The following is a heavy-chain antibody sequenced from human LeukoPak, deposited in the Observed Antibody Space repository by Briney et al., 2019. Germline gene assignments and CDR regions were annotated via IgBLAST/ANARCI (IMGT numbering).Heavy chain of an antibody. CDR1: GYTFTNYY. D-gene: IGHD5-12*01. V-gene: IGHV1-46*01. CDR3: ARDSGYSGYDHIRGDY. CDR2: INPGGTIT. Sequence: ASVKVSCKASGYTFTNYYMHWVRQAPGQGLEWMGIINPGGTITIYAQKFQGRVTMTRDMSTTTVYMELSSLRSRDKAVYYCARDSGYSGYDHIRGDYWGQGTLVTVSS. J-gene: IGHJ4*02.